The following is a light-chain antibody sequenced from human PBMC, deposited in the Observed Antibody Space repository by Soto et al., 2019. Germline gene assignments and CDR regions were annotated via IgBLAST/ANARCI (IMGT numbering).Light chain of an antibody. J-gene: IGKJ4*02. CDR3: QQFGGSPPVT. Sequence: EIVLTQSPGTLSLSPGERATLSCRASQSVNNNYLAWYQQKPGQPPKLLIFGPSSRATGIPDRFSGSGSGRDFTLTISRLEPEDFAVYYCQQFGGSPPVTFGEGTKVEIK. CDR1: QSVNNNY. CDR2: GPS. V-gene: IGKV3-20*01.